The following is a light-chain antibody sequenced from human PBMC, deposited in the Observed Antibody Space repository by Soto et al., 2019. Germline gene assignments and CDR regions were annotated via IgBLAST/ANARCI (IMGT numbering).Light chain of an antibody. CDR3: CSSAGSYTFV. J-gene: IGLJ1*01. CDR1: SSDVGVYNY. CDR2: DVS. V-gene: IGLV2-11*01. Sequence: QSALTQPRSVSGSPGQSVTISCTGTSSDVGVYNYVSWYQQYPGKAPKIMIYDVSKRPSGVPDRFSGSKSDNTASLTISGLQAEDEADYYCCSSAGSYTFVFGIGTRSPS.